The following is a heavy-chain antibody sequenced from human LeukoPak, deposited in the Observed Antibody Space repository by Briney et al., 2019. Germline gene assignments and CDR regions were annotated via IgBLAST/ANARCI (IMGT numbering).Heavy chain of an antibody. CDR3: AKESNSSDNWYFDL. CDR2: MYNSGST. CDR1: GGSISSYN. Sequence: SETLSLTCVVSGGSISSYNWNWIRQPPGKGLEWIGYMYNSGSTNNNPSLKSRVTISVDKSKNQFSLKLSSVTAADTAVYYCAKESNSSDNWYFDLWGRGTLVTVSS. J-gene: IGHJ2*01. D-gene: IGHD2/OR15-2a*01. V-gene: IGHV4-59*01.